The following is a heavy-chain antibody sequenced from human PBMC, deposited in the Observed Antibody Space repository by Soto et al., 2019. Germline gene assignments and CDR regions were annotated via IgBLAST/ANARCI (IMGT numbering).Heavy chain of an antibody. CDR3: ASGGRVVVVTAAFDY. V-gene: IGHV1-46*01. J-gene: IGHJ4*02. D-gene: IGHD2-21*02. CDR1: GNTFTNYY. Sequence: QVQLMQSGAEVKKPGASVKVSCKASGNTFTNYYIHWVRQAPGQGLEWMGTINPSGGHTTYAQTFLGRVTMTRATSTSTLYMELTSLRSEDTAVYYCASGGRVVVVTAAFDYWGQGTLVPVPS. CDR2: INPSGGHT.